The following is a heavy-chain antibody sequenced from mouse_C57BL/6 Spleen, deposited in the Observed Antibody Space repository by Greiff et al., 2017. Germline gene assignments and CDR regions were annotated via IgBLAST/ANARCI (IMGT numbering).Heavy chain of an antibody. V-gene: IGHV1-64*01. Sequence: QVQLQQPGAELVKPGASVKLSCKASGYTFTSYWMHWVKPRPGQGLEWIGMIHPNSGSTNYNEKFKNKATLTVDKSSSTAYMQLSSLTSEDSAVYYCARDDGYPFAYWGQGTLVTVSA. CDR1: GYTFTSYW. J-gene: IGHJ3*01. D-gene: IGHD2-3*01. CDR3: ARDDGYPFAY. CDR2: IHPNSGST.